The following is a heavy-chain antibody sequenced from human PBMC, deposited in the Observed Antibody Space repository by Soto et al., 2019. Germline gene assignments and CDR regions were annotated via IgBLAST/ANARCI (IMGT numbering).Heavy chain of an antibody. CDR1: GGSISSGDYY. V-gene: IGHV4-30-4*01. J-gene: IGHJ4*02. CDR2: TYYSGST. CDR3: ASRGATTYCSCGSCYARVFDY. D-gene: IGHD2-15*01. Sequence: QVQLQESGPGLVKPSQTLSLTCTVSGGSISSGDYYWSWIRRPPGKGLVWIGYTYYSGSTYYNPSRTSRVTVSVDTSKHQFPLKMCSVTAADTAVYYCASRGATTYCSCGSCYARVFDYWGQGTLVTVSS.